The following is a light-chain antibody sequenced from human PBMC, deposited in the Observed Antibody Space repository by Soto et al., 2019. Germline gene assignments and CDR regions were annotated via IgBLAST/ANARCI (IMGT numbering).Light chain of an antibody. J-gene: IGKJ2*01. CDR3: QHGHNWPLT. CDR2: SAS. V-gene: IGKV3-15*01. Sequence: EIAMTQSPATLSVSPGERATLSCRASQSISTELAWYQQIPGQPPRLLIYSASTRATGVPARFTGSGSGSDFTLTISGLQSEDCAIYYCQHGHNWPLTFCQGTRLEI. CDR1: QSISTE.